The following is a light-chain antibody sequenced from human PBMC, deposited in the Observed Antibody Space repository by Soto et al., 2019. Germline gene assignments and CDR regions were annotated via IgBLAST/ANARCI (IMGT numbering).Light chain of an antibody. V-gene: IGKV1-27*01. CDR2: AAS. CDR3: QKYTNVPA. CDR1: EGSSNY. J-gene: IGKJ4*01. Sequence: DIQMTQSPSSLSASVGDRLTITCRASEGSSNYLAWYQQIPGKVPKLLISAASTLQSGVPSRFSGSGSGTDFTLTIISLQPEDVATYYCQKYTNVPAFGGGTKVEIK.